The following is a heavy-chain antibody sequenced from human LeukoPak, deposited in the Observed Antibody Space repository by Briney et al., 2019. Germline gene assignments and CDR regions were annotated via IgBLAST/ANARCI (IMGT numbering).Heavy chain of an antibody. CDR2: ISWNSGSI. J-gene: IGHJ3*02. CDR3: AKDSSSGLPDAFDI. D-gene: IGHD6-19*01. CDR1: GFTFDDYA. V-gene: IGHV3-9*01. Sequence: GRSLRLSCAASGFTFDDYAVHWVRQAPGKGLEWVSGISWNSGSIGYADSVKGRFTISRDNAKNSLYLRMNSLRAEDTALYYCAKDSSSGLPDAFDIWGQGTMVTVSS.